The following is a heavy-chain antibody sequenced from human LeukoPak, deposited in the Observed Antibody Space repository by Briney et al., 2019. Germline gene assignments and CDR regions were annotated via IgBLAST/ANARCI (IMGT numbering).Heavy chain of an antibody. Sequence: PETLSLTCTVPGGSISSYYWSWIRQPPGKGLEWIGYIYYSGSTNYNPSLKSRVTISVDTSKNQFSLKLSSVTAADTAVYYCARGLSHKVGYFDYWGQGTLVTVSS. CDR3: ARGLSHKVGYFDY. V-gene: IGHV4-59*01. D-gene: IGHD1-26*01. CDR2: IYYSGST. CDR1: GGSISSYY. J-gene: IGHJ4*02.